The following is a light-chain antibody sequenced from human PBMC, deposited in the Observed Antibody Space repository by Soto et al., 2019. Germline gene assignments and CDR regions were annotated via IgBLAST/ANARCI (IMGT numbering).Light chain of an antibody. CDR1: QSISSW. CDR2: KAS. J-gene: IGKJ1*01. Sequence: IQMTQSPSSLSASVGDRATITCRASQSISSWLAWYQQKPGKAPKLLIYKASSLESGVPSRFSGSGSGTEFTLTISSLQPDDFATYYCQQYNSYSFGQGTKVDIK. CDR3: QQYNSYS. V-gene: IGKV1-5*03.